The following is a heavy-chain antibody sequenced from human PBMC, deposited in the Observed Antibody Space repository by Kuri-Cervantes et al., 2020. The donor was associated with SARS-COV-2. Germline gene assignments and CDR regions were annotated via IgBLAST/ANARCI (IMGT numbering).Heavy chain of an antibody. V-gene: IGHV3-23*01. CDR2: ISGSGGTT. D-gene: IGHD1-26*01. Sequence: GGSLRLSCAASGFTFSSYAMNWVRQAPGKGLEWVSTISGSGGTTFYADSVKGRFTISRDNSKNTLYLQMNSLRAEDTAVYYCARGKVSGTYFGYFDYWGPGTLVTVSS. CDR1: GFTFSSYA. CDR3: ARGKVSGTYFGYFDY. J-gene: IGHJ4*02.